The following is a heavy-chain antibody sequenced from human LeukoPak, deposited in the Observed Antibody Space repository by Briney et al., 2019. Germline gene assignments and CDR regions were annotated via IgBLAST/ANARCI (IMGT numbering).Heavy chain of an antibody. CDR2: INKDGGQK. Sequence: GGSLRLSCAASGFTFSDTWLSWVRQAPGKGLEWVANINKDGGQKYYVDSVKGRFTISRDNAKNSLYLQMNSLRAEDTAVYYCARAAAGTWFDPWGQGTLVTVSS. D-gene: IGHD6-13*01. CDR3: ARAAAGTWFDP. J-gene: IGHJ5*02. V-gene: IGHV3-7*01. CDR1: GFTFSDTW.